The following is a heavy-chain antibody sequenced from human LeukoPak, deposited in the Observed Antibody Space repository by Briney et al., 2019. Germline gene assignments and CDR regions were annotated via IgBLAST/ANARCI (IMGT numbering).Heavy chain of an antibody. Sequence: SETLSLTCAVYGGSFSGYYWSWIRQPPGKGLEWIGEINHSGSTNYNPSLKSRVTISVDTSKNQFSLKLSFVTAADTAVYYCARGPAYYDFWSGYYENNWFDPWGQGTLVTVSS. CDR2: INHSGST. D-gene: IGHD3-3*01. V-gene: IGHV4-34*01. CDR3: ARGPAYYDFWSGYYENNWFDP. J-gene: IGHJ5*02. CDR1: GGSFSGYY.